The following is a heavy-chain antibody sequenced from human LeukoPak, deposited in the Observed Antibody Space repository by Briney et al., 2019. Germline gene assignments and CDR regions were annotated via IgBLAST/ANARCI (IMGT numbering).Heavy chain of an antibody. CDR1: GFTFSSYG. CDR2: IWYDGSNK. J-gene: IGHJ4*02. D-gene: IGHD6-19*01. V-gene: IGHV3-33*06. Sequence: GRSLRLSCAASGFTFSSYGMHWVRQAPGKGLEWVAVIWYDGSNKYYADSVKGRFTISRGNSKNTLYLQMNSLRAEDTAVYYCAKDPGGWYDYWGQGTLVTVSS. CDR3: AKDPGGWYDY.